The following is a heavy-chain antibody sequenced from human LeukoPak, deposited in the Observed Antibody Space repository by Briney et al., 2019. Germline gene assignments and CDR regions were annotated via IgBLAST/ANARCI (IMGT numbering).Heavy chain of an antibody. CDR1: VCTFCGCP. V-gene: IGHV1-69*13. Sequence: GASVKVSCMSSVCTFCGCPINWVGQAPGQGLEWMGGIIPIFATANYAQKSQGRVSITSDESTNKAYTELSRLSEKDTDVYYCARDRFVGAHPVAFEIWGQGTMVTVSS. CDR2: IIPIFATA. J-gene: IGHJ3*02. CDR3: ARDRFVGAHPVAFEI. D-gene: IGHD1-26*01.